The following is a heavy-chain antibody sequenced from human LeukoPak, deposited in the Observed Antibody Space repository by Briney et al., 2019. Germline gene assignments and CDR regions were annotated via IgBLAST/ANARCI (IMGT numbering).Heavy chain of an antibody. CDR2: INFDGSST. V-gene: IGHV3-74*01. Sequence: PGGSLRLSCAASGFTFSSYWMHWVRQAPGKGLVWVSRINFDGSSTDYADSVKGRFTISRDNAKNTLYLQMNSLRAEDTAVYYCAREVYSSGWSSFDYWGQGTLVTVSS. D-gene: IGHD6-19*01. CDR1: GFTFSSYW. CDR3: AREVYSSGWSSFDY. J-gene: IGHJ4*02.